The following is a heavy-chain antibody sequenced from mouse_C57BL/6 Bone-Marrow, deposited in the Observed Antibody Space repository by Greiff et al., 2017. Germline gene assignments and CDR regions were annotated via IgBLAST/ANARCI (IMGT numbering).Heavy chain of an antibody. J-gene: IGHJ1*03. CDR3: ADYYGSSADWYVDV. D-gene: IGHD1-1*01. CDR1: GYTFTSYW. Sequence: VQLQQPGAELVKPGASVKMSCKASGYTFTSYWITWVKQRPGQGLEWIGDIYPGSGSTNYNEKFKSKATLTVDTSSSTAYMQLSSLTSEDSAVYYCADYYGSSADWYVDVWGTGTTVTVSS. CDR2: IYPGSGST. V-gene: IGHV1-55*01.